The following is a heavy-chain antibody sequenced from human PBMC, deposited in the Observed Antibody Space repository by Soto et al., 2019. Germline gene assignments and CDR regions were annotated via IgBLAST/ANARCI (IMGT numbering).Heavy chain of an antibody. CDR1: GGSISSYY. J-gene: IGHJ5*02. CDR2: IYYSGST. V-gene: IGHV4-59*08. D-gene: IGHD2-2*01. CDR3: ARLRGRGQYQLLSLDWFDP. Sequence: SETLSLTCTVSGGSISSYYWSWIRQPPGKGLEWIGYIYYSGSTNYNPSLKSRVTISVDTSKNQFSLKLSSVTAADTAVYYCARLRGRGQYQLLSLDWFDPWGQGTLVTVSS.